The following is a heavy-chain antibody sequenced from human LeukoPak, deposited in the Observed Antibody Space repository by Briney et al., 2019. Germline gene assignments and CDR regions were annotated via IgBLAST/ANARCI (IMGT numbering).Heavy chain of an antibody. J-gene: IGHJ4*02. CDR1: GFTFSSYA. CDR3: TRTDIPFAVADD. CDR2: IYHSGRT. D-gene: IGHD2-21*01. V-gene: IGHV4-4*02. Sequence: PGRSLRLSCAASGFTFSSYAMHWVRQAPGKGLEWIGEIYHSGRTNYNPSLKSRVTISLDKSKNQFSLNLTSMTAADTAVYYCTRTDIPFAVADDWGQGTLVTVSS.